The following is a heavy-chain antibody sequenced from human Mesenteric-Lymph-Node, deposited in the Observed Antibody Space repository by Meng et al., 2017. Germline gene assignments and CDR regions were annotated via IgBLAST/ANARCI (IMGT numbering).Heavy chain of an antibody. V-gene: IGHV3-23*04. Sequence: EVRLVGGGGGLVQPGGSLRLVCAGSGFTFNSYTMRWVRQAPGKGLAWVSTISGSGVSIYYADSVKVRFTISRDNSKNTLYLQMDSLRAEDTAVYYCAKDLATVADWGQGTLVTVSS. D-gene: IGHD4-23*01. J-gene: IGHJ4*02. CDR1: GFTFNSYT. CDR2: ISGSGVSI. CDR3: AKDLATVAD.